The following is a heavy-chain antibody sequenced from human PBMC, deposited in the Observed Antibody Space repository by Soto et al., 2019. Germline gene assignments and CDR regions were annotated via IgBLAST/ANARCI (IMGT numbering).Heavy chain of an antibody. J-gene: IGHJ6*02. CDR2: ITGNGSAT. Sequence: PGGSLRLSCAASGFTFSAYTMNWVRQAPGKGLEWVSYITGNGSATYYADSVEGRFTISRDNAKNTLFLHMGSLRIEDMAVYYCARGLVSITIFGVVIPGSYDYYGMDVWGQGTTVTVSS. V-gene: IGHV3-48*01. D-gene: IGHD3-3*01. CDR3: ARGLVSITIFGVVIPGSYDYYGMDV. CDR1: GFTFSAYT.